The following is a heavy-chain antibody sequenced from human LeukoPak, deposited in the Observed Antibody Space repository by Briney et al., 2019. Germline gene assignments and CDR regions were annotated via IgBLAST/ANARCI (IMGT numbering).Heavy chain of an antibody. CDR3: ARGDWGYQGSWFDP. CDR2: INPNSGGT. CDR1: GYTFTGYY. J-gene: IGHJ5*02. V-gene: IGHV1-2*02. D-gene: IGHD7-27*01. Sequence: ASVKVSCKASGYTFTGYYMHWVRQAPGQGLEWMGWINPNSGGTNYAQKFQGRVTMTRDTSISTAYMELSRLRSDDTAVYYCARGDWGYQGSWFDPWGQGTLVTVSS.